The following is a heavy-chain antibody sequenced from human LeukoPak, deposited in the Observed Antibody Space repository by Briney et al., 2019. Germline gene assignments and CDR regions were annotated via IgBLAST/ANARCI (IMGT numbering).Heavy chain of an antibody. V-gene: IGHV3-23*01. CDR2: ISGSGGST. J-gene: IGHJ4*02. Sequence: GGSLRLSCAASGFTFSSYAMSWVRQAPGKGLEWVSAISGSGGSTYYADSVKGRFTISRDNSKNTLYLQMNSLRAEDTAVYYCAKDPEYYGDSPLDYWGQGTLVTVSS. CDR3: AKDPEYYGDSPLDY. D-gene: IGHD4-17*01. CDR1: GFTFSSYA.